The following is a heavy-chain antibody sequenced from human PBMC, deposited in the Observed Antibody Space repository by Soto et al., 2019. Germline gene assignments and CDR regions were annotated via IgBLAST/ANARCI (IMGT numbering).Heavy chain of an antibody. V-gene: IGHV3-30-3*01. J-gene: IGHJ4*02. CDR2: ISYDGSNK. Sequence: QVQLVESGGGVVQPGRSLRLSFAASGFTFSSYAMHWVRQAPGKGLEWVAVISYDGSNKYYADSVKGRFTISRDNSKNTLYLQMNSLRAEDTAVYYCARVLQGIVGATDYWGQGTLVTVSS. D-gene: IGHD1-26*01. CDR3: ARVLQGIVGATDY. CDR1: GFTFSSYA.